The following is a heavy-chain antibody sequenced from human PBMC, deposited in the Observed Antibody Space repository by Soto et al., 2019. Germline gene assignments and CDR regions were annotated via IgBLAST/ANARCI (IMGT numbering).Heavy chain of an antibody. D-gene: IGHD3-22*01. CDR2: LNGGGTTT. J-gene: IGHJ4*02. Sequence: EVQLVESGGDLVQPGGSLRLSCTASVFAFSDYWMHWVRHVPGKGLVWVSRLNGGGTTTKYADSVKGRFTISRDNAKNNLYLQMNSLRVEDTAVYYCARGGNYDHITHYAVGFDYWGLGTLVTVSS. V-gene: IGHV3-74*03. CDR1: VFAFSDYW. CDR3: ARGGNYDHITHYAVGFDY.